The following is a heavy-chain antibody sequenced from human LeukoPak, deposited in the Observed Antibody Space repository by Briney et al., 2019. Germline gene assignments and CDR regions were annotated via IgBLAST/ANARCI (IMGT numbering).Heavy chain of an antibody. D-gene: IGHD4-11*01. CDR1: GYSITSGFS. J-gene: IGHJ6*03. Sequence: SETLSLTCAVFGYSITSGFSWGWIRQPPGKGLEWIGTISHSGSTDYKSTLESRLTISMDTSKNQFSLRLTSVTAADTAVYYCARDRKGLVDYREPYYYMDVWGKGTTVTVSS. CDR3: ARDRKGLVDYREPYYYMDV. CDR2: ISHSGST. V-gene: IGHV4-38-2*02.